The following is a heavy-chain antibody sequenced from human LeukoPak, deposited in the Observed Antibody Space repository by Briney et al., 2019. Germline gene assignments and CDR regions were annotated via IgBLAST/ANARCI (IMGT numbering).Heavy chain of an antibody. J-gene: IGHJ4*02. Sequence: SETLSLTCSVSGGPSGNSRFYWVWIRQPPGKGLESIGTIDSSGNTYYNPSLESRVTLSLDASRNEFSLRLTSVTAGDTAVYYCVSALRPYWVDYLQSYDGPVWGQGILVTVSS. D-gene: IGHD3-22*01. CDR1: GGPSGNSRFY. V-gene: IGHV4-39*01. CDR3: VSALRPYWVDYLQSYDGPV. CDR2: IDSSGNT.